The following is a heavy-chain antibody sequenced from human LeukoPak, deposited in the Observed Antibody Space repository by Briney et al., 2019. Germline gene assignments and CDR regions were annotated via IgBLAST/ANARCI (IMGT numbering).Heavy chain of an antibody. D-gene: IGHD3-10*01. V-gene: IGHV1-2*02. CDR1: GYTFTGYY. J-gene: IGHJ4*02. CDR2: INPNSGGT. CDR3: AAMVRGVIIRDY. Sequence: ASVKVSCKASGYTFTGYYMHWVRQAPGQGLEWMGWINPNSGGTNYAQKFQGRVTITADESTSTAYMELSSLRSEDTAVYYCAAMVRGVIIRDYWGQGTLVTVSS.